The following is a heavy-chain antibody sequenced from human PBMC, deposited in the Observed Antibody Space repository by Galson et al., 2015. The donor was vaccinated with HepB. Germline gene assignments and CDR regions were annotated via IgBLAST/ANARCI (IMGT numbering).Heavy chain of an antibody. CDR3: ARDPPLGAPFDY. V-gene: IGHV3-21*01. J-gene: IGHJ4*02. CDR1: GFPFNDYN. D-gene: IGHD7-27*01. Sequence: LRLSCAASGFPFNDYNMIWVRQAPGKGLEWVSSINSDSTYIYYADSVRGRFTISSDNAKNSLYLQMNSLRVEDTAIYYCARDPPLGAPFDYWGQGTLVTVSS. CDR2: INSDSTYI.